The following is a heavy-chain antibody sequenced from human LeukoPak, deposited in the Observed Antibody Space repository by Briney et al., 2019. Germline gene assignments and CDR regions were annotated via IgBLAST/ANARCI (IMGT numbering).Heavy chain of an antibody. CDR2: IYYSGST. CDR3: ARQSRSYFDY. CDR1: GGSISSYY. J-gene: IGHJ4*02. V-gene: IGHV4-59*08. Sequence: SETLSLTCTVSGGSISSYYWSWIRQPPGKGLEWIGYIYYSGSTNYNPSLKSRVTISVDTSKNQFSLKLSSVTAADTAVYYCARQSRSYFDYWGQGTLVTVSS.